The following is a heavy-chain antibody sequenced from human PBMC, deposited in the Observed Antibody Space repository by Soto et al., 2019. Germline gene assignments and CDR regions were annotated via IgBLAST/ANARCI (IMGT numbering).Heavy chain of an antibody. D-gene: IGHD2-2*01. CDR2: IFHGGST. V-gene: IGHV4-4*02. J-gene: IGHJ4*02. CDR3: ARTRLYCSATTCYEFYFDY. Sequence: SETLSLTCTVSGGSITNTNWWSWIRQPPGKGLEWLGAIFHGGSTNYNPSLKSRVTMSADKSQNRFSLNLTSVTAADTAVYFCARTRLYCSATTCYEFYFDYWGQGTLVTVSS. CDR1: GGSITNTNW.